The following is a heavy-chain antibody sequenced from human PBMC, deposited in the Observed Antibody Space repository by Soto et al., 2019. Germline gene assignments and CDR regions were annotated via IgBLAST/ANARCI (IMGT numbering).Heavy chain of an antibody. Sequence: QVQVVQSRAGVKKPGASVRVSCKTSGYTFTDYDINWVRQAAGQGLEYMGWMSPDSGNTGYSQQCQGRVTMTSNTSTSTAYMELSSLTSEDTAVYYCEVTTGYWGQGTMVTVSS. J-gene: IGHJ4*02. CDR3: EVTTGY. CDR1: GYTFTDYD. CDR2: MSPDSGNT. V-gene: IGHV1-8*02. D-gene: IGHD1-1*01.